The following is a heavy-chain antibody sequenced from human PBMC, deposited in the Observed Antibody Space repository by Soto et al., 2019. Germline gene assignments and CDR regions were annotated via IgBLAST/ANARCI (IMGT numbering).Heavy chain of an antibody. CDR2: ISSSGSTI. Sequence: PGGSLRLSCAASGFTFSSYEMNWVRQAPGKGLEWVSYISSSGSTIYYADSVKGRFTISRDNAKNSLYLQMNSLRAEDTAVYYCAKYYDFWSGRAMDVWGQGTTVTVSS. D-gene: IGHD3-3*01. V-gene: IGHV3-48*03. J-gene: IGHJ6*02. CDR3: AKYYDFWSGRAMDV. CDR1: GFTFSSYE.